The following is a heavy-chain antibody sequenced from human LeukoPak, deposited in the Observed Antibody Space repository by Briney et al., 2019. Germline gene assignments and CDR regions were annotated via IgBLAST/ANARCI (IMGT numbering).Heavy chain of an antibody. CDR2: VHPDNGNT. CDR1: GYPFTKWE. D-gene: IGHD1-14*01. V-gene: IGHV1-8*01. Sequence: ASVKDSCKTSGYPFTKWEINWVRQAAGQGLEWLGWVHPDNGNTYYAQRFRGRVTMSRDTSTTTAYMELSGLRSNTAVYFCATGPRNDPWGQGTLVTVSS. J-gene: IGHJ5*02. CDR3: ATGPRNDP.